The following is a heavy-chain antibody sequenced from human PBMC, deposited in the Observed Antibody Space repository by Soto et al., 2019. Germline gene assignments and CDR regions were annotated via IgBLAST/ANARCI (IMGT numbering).Heavy chain of an antibody. CDR3: ARASDGYRSGWYVGYFYY. CDR1: GYTFTSYG. V-gene: IGHV1-18*04. J-gene: IGHJ4*02. Sequence: ASVKVSCKASGYTFTSYGISWVRQAPGQGLEWMGWIRAYNGYTNYAQKFQGRVTITTDTSTSTAYMELRSLISDDTAVYYCARASDGYRSGWYVGYFYYSGKGTLVTVSS. D-gene: IGHD6-19*01. CDR2: IRAYNGYT.